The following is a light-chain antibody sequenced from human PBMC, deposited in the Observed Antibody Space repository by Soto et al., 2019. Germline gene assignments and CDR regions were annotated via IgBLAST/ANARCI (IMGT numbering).Light chain of an antibody. CDR2: AAS. V-gene: IGKV3-20*01. CDR3: QQYGSSPTT. Sequence: EIVLTQSPATLSLSPGQRATLSCRASQSVSSYLAWYQQKPGQAPRLIIFAASTRATGIPDRFSGSGSGTDFTLTISRLEPEDFAVYYCQQYGSSPTTFGQGTKVDIK. CDR1: QSVSSY. J-gene: IGKJ1*01.